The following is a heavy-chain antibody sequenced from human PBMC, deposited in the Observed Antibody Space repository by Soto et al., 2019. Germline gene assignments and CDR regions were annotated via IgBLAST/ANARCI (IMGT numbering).Heavy chain of an antibody. J-gene: IGHJ4*02. CDR1: GYTFTSYA. Sequence: GASVKVSCKASGYTFTSYAMHCVRQAPGQRLEWMGWINAGNGNTKYSQKFQGRVTITRDTSASTAYMELSSLRSEDTAVYYCAREEPGSSWYLGFDYWGQGTLVTVSS. V-gene: IGHV1-3*01. D-gene: IGHD6-13*01. CDR2: INAGNGNT. CDR3: AREEPGSSWYLGFDY.